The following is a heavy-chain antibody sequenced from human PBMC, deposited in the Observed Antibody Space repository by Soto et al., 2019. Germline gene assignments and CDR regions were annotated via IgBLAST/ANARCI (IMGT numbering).Heavy chain of an antibody. CDR1: GFTVSTKY. Sequence: EVQLVESGGGLVQPGGSLRLSCAASGFTVSTKYMSWVRQAPGKGLEWVSVIYSGGSTFYADSVRGRFTISRDNSKNTVNLQMDSLRAGDTAVYYWARDPWAADYWGQGTLVTVSP. CDR2: IYSGGST. V-gene: IGHV3-66*01. CDR3: ARDPWAADY. J-gene: IGHJ4*01. D-gene: IGHD1-26*01.